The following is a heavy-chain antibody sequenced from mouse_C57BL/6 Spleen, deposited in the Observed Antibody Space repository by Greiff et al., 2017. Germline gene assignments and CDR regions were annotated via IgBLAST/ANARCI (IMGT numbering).Heavy chain of an antibody. D-gene: IGHD2-3*01. CDR2: ISYDGSN. CDR3: ARGDGYYDFDY. CDR1: GYSITSGYY. J-gene: IGHJ2*01. V-gene: IGHV3-6*01. Sequence: EVKLQESGPGLVKPSQSLSLTCSVTGYSITSGYYWNWIRQFPGNKLEWMGYISYDGSNNYNPSLKNRISITRDTSKNQFFLKLNSVTTEDTATYYCARGDGYYDFDYWGQGTTLTVSS.